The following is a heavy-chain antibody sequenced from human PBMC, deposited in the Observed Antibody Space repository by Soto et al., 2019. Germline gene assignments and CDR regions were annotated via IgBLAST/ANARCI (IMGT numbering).Heavy chain of an antibody. V-gene: IGHV4-59*08. CDR1: GGSISSYY. J-gene: IGHJ6*03. CDR3: ATFSLSEYYDFWSGPYYMDV. CDR2: IYYSGST. Sequence: QVQLQESGPGLVKPSETLSLTCTVSGGSISSYYWSWIRQPPGKGLEWIGYIYYSGSTNYNPSLKSRVTISVDTSKSQFSLKLSSVTAADTAVYYCATFSLSEYYDFWSGPYYMDVWGKGTTVTVSS. D-gene: IGHD3-3*01.